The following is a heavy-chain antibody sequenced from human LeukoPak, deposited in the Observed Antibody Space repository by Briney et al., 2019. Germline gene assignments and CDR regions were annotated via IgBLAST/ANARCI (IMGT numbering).Heavy chain of an antibody. CDR1: GFTFSSYG. CDR2: IRYDGSNK. J-gene: IGHJ4*02. D-gene: IGHD1-26*01. V-gene: IGHV3-30*02. Sequence: GGSLRLPCAASGFTFSSYGMHWVRQAPGKGLEWVAFIRYDGSNKYYADSVKGRFTISRDNSKNTLYLQMNSLRAEDTAVYYCAKDLRYSGSYVVDYWGQGTLVTVSS. CDR3: AKDLRYSGSYVVDY.